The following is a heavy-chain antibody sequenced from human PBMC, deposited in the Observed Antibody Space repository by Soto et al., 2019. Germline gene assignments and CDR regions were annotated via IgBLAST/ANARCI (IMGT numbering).Heavy chain of an antibody. Sequence: QVQLVESGGGVVQPGRSLRLSCAASGFTFSSYGMHWVRQAPGKGLEWVAVISYDGSNKYYADSVKGRFTISRDNSKDTLYLQMNSLRIDDTALFFCAGDRTLNNGDFAYCGQGTLVTVSS. CDR2: ISYDGSNK. CDR3: AGDRTLNNGDFAY. CDR1: GFTFSSYG. D-gene: IGHD4-17*01. J-gene: IGHJ4*02. V-gene: IGHV3-30*03.